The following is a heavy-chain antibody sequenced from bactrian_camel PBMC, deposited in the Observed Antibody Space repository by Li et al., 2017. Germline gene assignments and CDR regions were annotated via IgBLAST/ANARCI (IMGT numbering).Heavy chain of an antibody. CDR2: INFDGST. CDR1: GITFDDAP. Sequence: HVQLVESGGGSVQAGGSLTLSCTASGITFDDAPMGWYRQAPGSECELVSTINFDGSTYYADSVKGRFTISKDYAKNTLYLQMNSLKPEDTALYYCAARLRPGCPGASNAYNYWGQGTQVTVS. J-gene: IGHJ4*01. V-gene: IGHV3S55*01. CDR3: AARLRPGCPGASNAYNY. D-gene: IGHD3*01.